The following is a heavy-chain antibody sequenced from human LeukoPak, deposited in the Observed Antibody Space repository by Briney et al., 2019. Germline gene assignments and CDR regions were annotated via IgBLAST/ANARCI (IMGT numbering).Heavy chain of an antibody. J-gene: IGHJ5*02. CDR2: ISAYNGNT. Sequence: ASVKVSCKASGYTFTSYGISWVRQAPGQGLEWMGWISAYNGNTNYAQKLQGRVTMTTDTSTSTAYMELRSLRPDDTAVYYCARDVLWFGSNWFDPWGQGTLVTVSS. V-gene: IGHV1-18*01. CDR3: ARDVLWFGSNWFDP. CDR1: GYTFTSYG. D-gene: IGHD3-10*01.